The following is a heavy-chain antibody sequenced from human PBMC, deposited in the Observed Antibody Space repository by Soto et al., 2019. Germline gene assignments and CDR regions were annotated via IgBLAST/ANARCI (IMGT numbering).Heavy chain of an antibody. CDR2: IYPGDSDT. D-gene: IGHD2-2*01. CDR1: GYSFTSYW. CDR3: ARHCPALRYCSSTDGMDV. J-gene: IGHJ6*02. Sequence: PGESLKISCKGSGYSFTSYWIGWVRQMPGKGLEWMGIIYPGDSDTRYSPSFQGQVTISADKSISTAYLQWSSLKASDTAMYYCARHCPALRYCSSTDGMDVWGQGTMVTVSS. V-gene: IGHV5-51*01.